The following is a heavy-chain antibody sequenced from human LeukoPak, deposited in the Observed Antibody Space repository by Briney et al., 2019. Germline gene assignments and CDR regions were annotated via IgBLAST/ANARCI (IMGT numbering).Heavy chain of an antibody. J-gene: IGHJ4*02. Sequence: ASVKVSCKVSGSSLTELSLYWLRQAPGKGLEWMGGFDIIDGETFYAQKFQGRVTMTEDSSTDTAYMELRSLTSDDTAFYYCAAGRPYSLLDYWGQGTLVTVSS. CDR2: FDIIDGET. V-gene: IGHV1-24*01. CDR1: GSSLTELS. CDR3: AAGRPYSLLDY. D-gene: IGHD5-18*01.